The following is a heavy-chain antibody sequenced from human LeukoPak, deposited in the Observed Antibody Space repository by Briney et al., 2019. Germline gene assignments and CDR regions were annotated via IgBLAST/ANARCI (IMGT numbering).Heavy chain of an antibody. D-gene: IGHD2-15*01. CDR2: INHSGST. J-gene: IGHJ4*02. CDR1: GGSFSGYY. V-gene: IGHV4-34*01. CDR3: ARFYTALLYCSGGSCRPRFDY. Sequence: SETLSLTCAVYGGSFSGYYWSWIRQPPGKGLEWIGEINHSGSTNYNPSLKSRVTISVDTSKNQFPLKLSSVTAADTAVYYCARFYTALLYCSGGSCRPRFDYWGQGTLVTVSS.